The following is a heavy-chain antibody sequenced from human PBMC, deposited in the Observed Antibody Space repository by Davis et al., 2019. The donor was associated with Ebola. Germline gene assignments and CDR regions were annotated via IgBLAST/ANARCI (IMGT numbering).Heavy chain of an antibody. CDR1: GYTFTSYG. D-gene: IGHD3-10*01. CDR2: IIPIFGTA. V-gene: IGHV1-69*13. J-gene: IGHJ6*02. CDR3: ATGLLWFREGYYYYGMDV. Sequence: SVKVSCKASGYTFTSYGISWVRQAPGQGLEWMGGIIPIFGTANYAQKFQGRITITADESTSTAYMELSSLRSEDTAVYYCATGLLWFREGYYYYGMDVWGQGTTVTVSS.